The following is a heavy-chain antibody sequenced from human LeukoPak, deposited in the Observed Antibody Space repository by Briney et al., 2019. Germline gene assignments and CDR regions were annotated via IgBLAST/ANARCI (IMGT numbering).Heavy chain of an antibody. V-gene: IGHV4-39*01. J-gene: IGHJ4*02. CDR3: ARRIGGSAEIDY. D-gene: IGHD1-26*01. Sequence: SETLSLTCTVSGVSISSSSYYWNWIRQPPGKGPEWIGNIKYGGSTYYNPSLKSRVTISVDTSKNQFSLKLSSVTAADTAVFYCARRIGGSAEIDYWGQGTLVTVSS. CDR2: IKYGGST. CDR1: GVSISSSSYY.